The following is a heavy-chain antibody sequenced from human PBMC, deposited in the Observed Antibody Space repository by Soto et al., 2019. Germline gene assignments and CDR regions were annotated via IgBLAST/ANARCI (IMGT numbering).Heavy chain of an antibody. D-gene: IGHD2-21*02. V-gene: IGHV1-46*04. CDR1: GDTFTDYY. CDR3: ARGGHVVVVTAALDY. J-gene: IGHJ4*02. Sequence: QVQLMQSGADVKKPGASVKVSCKASGDTFTDYYIHWVRQAPGQGLEWMGTVNPSGGHTTYAQHLLGRVTMTRDTSTSTLYMELTSLRSEDTAVYYCARGGHVVVVTAALDYWGQGTLVTVSS. CDR2: VNPSGGHT.